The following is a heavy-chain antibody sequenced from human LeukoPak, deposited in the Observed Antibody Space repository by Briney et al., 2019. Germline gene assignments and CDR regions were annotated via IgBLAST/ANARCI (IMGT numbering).Heavy chain of an antibody. J-gene: IGHJ5*02. D-gene: IGHD6-13*01. CDR2: ISSSGSTI. CDR3: ARDFSGQQLNWFDP. CDR1: GFTFSSYE. V-gene: IGHV3-48*03. Sequence: PGGSLRHSCAASGFTFSSYEMNWVRQAPGKGLEWVSYISSSGSTIYYADSVKGRFTISRDNAKNSLYLQMNSLRAEDTAVYYCARDFSGQQLNWFDPWGQGTLVTVSS.